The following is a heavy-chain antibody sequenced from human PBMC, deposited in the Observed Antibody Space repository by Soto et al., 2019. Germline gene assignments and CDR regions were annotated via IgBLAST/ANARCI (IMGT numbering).Heavy chain of an antibody. D-gene: IGHD6-13*01. CDR2: ISYDGSNK. CDR3: ARGSDSSSWYSSYPAVPKSRKFDY. V-gene: IGHV3-30-3*01. CDR1: GFTFSSYA. J-gene: IGHJ4*02. Sequence: GGSLRLSCAASGFTFSSYAMHWVRQAPGKGLEWVAVISYDGSNKYYADSVKGRFTISRDNSKNTLYLQMNSLRAEDTAVYYCARGSDSSSWYSSYPAVPKSRKFDYWGQGTLVTVSS.